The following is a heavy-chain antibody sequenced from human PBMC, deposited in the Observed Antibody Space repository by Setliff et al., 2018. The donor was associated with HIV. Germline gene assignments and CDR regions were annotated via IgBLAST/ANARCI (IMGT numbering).Heavy chain of an antibody. V-gene: IGHV1-8*02. CDR3: ARGKGVGGVIITGGLDV. CDR2: MNPNSGVS. J-gene: IGHJ6*04. CDR1: GGTFSSYV. D-gene: IGHD3-10*01. Sequence: GASVKVSCKASGGTFSSYVISWLRRATGQGLEWMGWMNPNSGVSGYGQKFQGRVTMTRDTSISTAYMELSSLTSEDTAVYYCARGKGVGGVIITGGLDVWGKGTTVTVSS.